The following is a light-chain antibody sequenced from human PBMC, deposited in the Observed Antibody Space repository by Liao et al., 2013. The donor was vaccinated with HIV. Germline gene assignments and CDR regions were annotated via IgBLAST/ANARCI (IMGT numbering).Light chain of an antibody. Sequence: SYELTQPPSVSVSPGQTASITCSGDKLGDKYACWYQQKPGQSPVLVIYYDSDRPSGIPERFSGSNSGNTASLTITRVEAGDEADYYCQVWDASNDHRMFGGGTKLTVL. J-gene: IGLJ3*02. CDR3: QVWDASNDHRM. CDR1: KLGDKY. V-gene: IGLV3-1*01. CDR2: YDS.